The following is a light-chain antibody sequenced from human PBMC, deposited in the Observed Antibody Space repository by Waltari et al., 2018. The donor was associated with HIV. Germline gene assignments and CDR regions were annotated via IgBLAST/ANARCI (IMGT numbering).Light chain of an antibody. J-gene: IGKJ1*01. V-gene: IGKV3-11*01. CDR2: DAS. CDR1: QSLSSY. Sequence: EIVLPQSPATLSLSPGERAPLSCRASQSLSSYLAWYQQKPGQAPRLLIYDASNRATGIPARFSGSGSGTDFTLTISSLEPEDFAVYYCQQRSSWPPWTFGQGTKVEIK. CDR3: QQRSSWPPWT.